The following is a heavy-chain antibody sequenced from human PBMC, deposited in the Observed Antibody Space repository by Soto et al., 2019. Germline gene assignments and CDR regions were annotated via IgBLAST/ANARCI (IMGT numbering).Heavy chain of an antibody. CDR2: IYYSGST. CDR1: GGSISSYY. J-gene: IGHJ4*02. Sequence: PSETLSLTCTVSGGSISSYYWSWIRQPPGKGLEWIGYIYYSGSTNYNPSLKSRVTISVDTSKNQFSLKLSSVTAADTAVYYCARDPEYLSDATAVPESASFDYWGQGTLVTVSS. D-gene: IGHD1-1*01. V-gene: IGHV4-59*01. CDR3: ARDPEYLSDATAVPESASFDY.